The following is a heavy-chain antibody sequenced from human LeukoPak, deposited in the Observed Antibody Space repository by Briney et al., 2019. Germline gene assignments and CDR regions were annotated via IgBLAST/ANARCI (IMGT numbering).Heavy chain of an antibody. V-gene: IGHV4-4*07. Sequence: SETLSLTCTVSGGSLSRHHGSWLRQPAGKGLEWIGRIYTSERTHYSPSLKSRVTMSVGTSENQFSLKLSSVTAADTAVYYCARSLLLGCSGGSCYSGYYYYGMDVWGQGTTVTVSS. J-gene: IGHJ6*02. D-gene: IGHD2-15*01. CDR2: IYTSERT. CDR1: GGSLSRHH. CDR3: ARSLLLGCSGGSCYSGYYYYGMDV.